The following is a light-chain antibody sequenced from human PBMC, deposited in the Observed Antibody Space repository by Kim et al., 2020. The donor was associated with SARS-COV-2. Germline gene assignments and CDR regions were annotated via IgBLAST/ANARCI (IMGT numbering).Light chain of an antibody. J-gene: IGLJ2*01. Sequence: LTVSCTRRTGSISTNYVQWYQHGPGSAPAAVSFEYDQRPSGVPDRFSGSIYISSNSASLSISGLKLEDEADYYCQYYDSSNPFVVFGGGTQLTFL. CDR3: QYYDSSNPFVV. CDR1: TGSISTNY. V-gene: IGLV6-57*03. CDR2: EYD.